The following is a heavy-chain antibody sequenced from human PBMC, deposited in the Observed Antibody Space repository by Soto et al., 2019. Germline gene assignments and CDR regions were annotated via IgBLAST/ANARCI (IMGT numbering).Heavy chain of an antibody. CDR2: IYYDGNT. CDR1: GGSISSSSYY. V-gene: IGHV4-39*01. Sequence: TSETLSLTCTVSGGSISSSSYYWGWIRQSLGKGLECIGNIYYDGNTYYNPSLKSRVTISVDTSKNQFSLKLSSVTAADTAVYYCARSSIAPRLFMYPFDYWGQGTLVTVS. CDR3: ARSSIAPRLFMYPFDY. J-gene: IGHJ4*02. D-gene: IGHD6-6*01.